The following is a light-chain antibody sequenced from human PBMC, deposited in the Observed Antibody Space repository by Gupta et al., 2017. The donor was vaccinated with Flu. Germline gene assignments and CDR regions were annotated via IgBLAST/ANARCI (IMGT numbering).Light chain of an antibody. CDR3: AAWNGSLSAVV. CDR1: SSNIGSNT. Sequence: QSVLTQPPSASGPPGLRVTISCSASSSNIGSNTVSWFQQLPGTAPKLLSYYNNQRPSGVPDRFSGSKSGTSATLAISGLQSEDESDYYCAAWNGSLSAVVFGGGTKLTVL. CDR2: YNN. V-gene: IGLV1-44*01. J-gene: IGLJ2*01.